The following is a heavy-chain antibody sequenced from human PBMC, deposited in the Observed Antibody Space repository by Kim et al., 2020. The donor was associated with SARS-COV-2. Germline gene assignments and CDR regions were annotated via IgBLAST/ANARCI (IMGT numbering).Heavy chain of an antibody. J-gene: IGHJ5*01. CDR3: VRPYGGITGCGADS. D-gene: IGHD2-21*01. V-gene: IGHV3-7*03. CDR2: INKDGSEK. Sequence: GGSLRLSCAASGFTFTTYWMSWVRQAPGKGLEWVANINKDGSEKYYVDSVKGRFTISRNNAKASLYLQMNSLRVEDTAFYFCVRPYGGITGCGADSWGQGIQLPVSS. CDR1: GFTFTTYW.